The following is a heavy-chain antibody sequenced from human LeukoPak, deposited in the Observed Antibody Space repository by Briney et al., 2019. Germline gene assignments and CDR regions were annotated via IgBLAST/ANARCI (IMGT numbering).Heavy chain of an antibody. CDR2: IYYSGST. D-gene: IGHD3-3*01. J-gene: IGHJ6*02. CDR1: GGSFSGYY. CDR3: ARHDFWSGYHYYYYGMDV. Sequence: PSETLSLTCAVYGGSFSGYYWSWIRQPPGKGLEWIGYIYYSGSTNYNPSLKSRVTISVDTSKNQFSLKLSSVTAADTAVYYCARHDFWSGYHYYYYGMDVWGQGTTVTVSS. V-gene: IGHV4-59*08.